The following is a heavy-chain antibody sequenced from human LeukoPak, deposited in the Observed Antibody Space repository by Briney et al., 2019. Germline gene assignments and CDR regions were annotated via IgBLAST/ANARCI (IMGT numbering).Heavy chain of an antibody. CDR2: IKQDGSEK. CDR1: GFPFSSYW. V-gene: IGHV3-7*03. J-gene: IGHJ4*02. D-gene: IGHD3-3*01. Sequence: GGSLRLSCAASGFPFSSYWMHWVRQAPGKGLEWVANIKQDGSEKYYVDLVKGRFTISRDNTRNSLYLQMNSLRAEDTAVYYCTRGTPFGAYWGQGTLVTVSS. CDR3: TRGTPFGAY.